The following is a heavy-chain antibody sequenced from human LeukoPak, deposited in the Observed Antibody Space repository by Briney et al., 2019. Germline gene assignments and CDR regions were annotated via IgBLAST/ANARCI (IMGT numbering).Heavy chain of an antibody. CDR2: FSNAGAH. CDR3: ARDDTGFEY. J-gene: IGHJ4*02. D-gene: IGHD1-1*01. V-gene: IGHV4-38-2*02. CDR1: GFSISSAYY. Sequence: SETLSLTCSVSGFSISSAYYWGCVRPPAGGRLEWIGIFSNAGAHYYHPSLKSGLTLSLETSKDQFSLQLTSVTAADTAMYYCARDDTGFEYWGEGIVVTVSS.